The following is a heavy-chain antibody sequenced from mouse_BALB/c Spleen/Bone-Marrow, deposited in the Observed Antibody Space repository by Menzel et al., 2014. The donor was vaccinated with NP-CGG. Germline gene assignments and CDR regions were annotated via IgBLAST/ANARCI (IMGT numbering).Heavy chain of an antibody. J-gene: IGHJ3*01. CDR3: ARGRAYYVNYGFAY. CDR2: IYPYNGGT. D-gene: IGHD2-10*01. CDR1: GYTFTDYN. V-gene: IGHV1S29*02. Sequence: EVQLQQSGPERVKPGASVKISCKTSGYTFTDYNIHWVKQSHGKSLEWIGYIYPYNGGTAYNQKFKSKATLTVDNSSSTAYMELRSLTSEDSAVYYCARGRAYYVNYGFAYWGQGTLVTVSA.